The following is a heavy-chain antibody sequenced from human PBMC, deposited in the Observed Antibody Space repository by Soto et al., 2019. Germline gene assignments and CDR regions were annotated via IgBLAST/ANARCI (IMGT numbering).Heavy chain of an antibody. Sequence: LRLSCTASGFTFGDYAMSWFRQAPGKGLEWVGFIRSKAYGGTTEYAASVKGRFTISRDDSKSIAYLQMNSLKTEDTAVYYCTRDVGYSSSWEEYNWFDPWGQGTLVTVSS. D-gene: IGHD6-13*01. CDR2: IRSKAYGGTT. V-gene: IGHV3-49*03. CDR1: GFTFGDYA. J-gene: IGHJ5*02. CDR3: TRDVGYSSSWEEYNWFDP.